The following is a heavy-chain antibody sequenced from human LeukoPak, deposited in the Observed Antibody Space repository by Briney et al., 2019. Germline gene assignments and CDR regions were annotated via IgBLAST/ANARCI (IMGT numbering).Heavy chain of an antibody. J-gene: IGHJ4*02. CDR1: GYTLTELS. CDR3: ARDRGYSYEYYFDY. V-gene: IGHV1-24*01. D-gene: IGHD5-18*01. Sequence: EASVKVSCKVSGYTLTELSMHWVRQAPGKGLEWMGGFDPEDGETIYAQKFQGRVTITADKSTSTAYMELSSLRSEDTAVYYCARDRGYSYEYYFDYWGQGTLVTVSS. CDR2: FDPEDGET.